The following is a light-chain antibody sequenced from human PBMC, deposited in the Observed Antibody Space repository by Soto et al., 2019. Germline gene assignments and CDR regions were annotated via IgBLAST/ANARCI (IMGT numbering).Light chain of an antibody. J-gene: IGKJ1*01. CDR3: QQYGSSPPWT. CDR2: GAS. V-gene: IGKV3-20*01. CDR1: ESVSSSY. Sequence: EIVLTQSPGTLSLSPGERATLSCRASESVSSSYLAWYQQKPGQAPRLLIFGASNRATGTPDRFSGSGSGTDFALTISRLQPEDFAGYCWQQYGSSPPWTCGQGTEVEIK.